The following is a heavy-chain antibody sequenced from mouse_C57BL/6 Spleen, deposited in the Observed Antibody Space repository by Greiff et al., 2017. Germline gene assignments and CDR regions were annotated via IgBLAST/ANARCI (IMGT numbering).Heavy chain of an antibody. D-gene: IGHD2-4*01. CDR2: IDPSDSYT. CDR3: AAGLRREFDY. J-gene: IGHJ2*01. CDR1: GYTFTSYW. Sequence: VQLQQPGAELVRPGTSVKLSCKASGYTFTSYWMHWVKQRPGQGLEWIGVIDPSDSYTNYNQKFKGKATLTVDTSSSTAYMQLSSLTSEDSAVYYCAAGLRREFDYWGQGTTLTVSS. V-gene: IGHV1-59*01.